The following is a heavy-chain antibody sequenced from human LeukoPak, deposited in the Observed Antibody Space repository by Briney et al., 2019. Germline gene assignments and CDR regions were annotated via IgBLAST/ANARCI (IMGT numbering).Heavy chain of an antibody. V-gene: IGHV3-48*03. D-gene: IGHD5-18*01. CDR3: ARDDSYGLDY. CDR2: ISSSGDTI. J-gene: IGHJ4*02. Sequence: PGGSLRLSCAASGFTFSSYEMNWVRQAPGKRLEWVSYISSSGDTIYYADSVKGRFTISRDNAKNSLYLRMNSLRAEDTAVYYCARDDSYGLDYWGQGTLVTVSS. CDR1: GFTFSSYE.